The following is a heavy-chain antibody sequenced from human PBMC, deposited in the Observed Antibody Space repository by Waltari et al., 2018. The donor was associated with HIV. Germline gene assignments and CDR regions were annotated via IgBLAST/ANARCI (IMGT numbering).Heavy chain of an antibody. D-gene: IGHD3-3*01. Sequence: QEQLVESGGGVAQPGRSLRLSCPASGFIFGAFATHWVRQAPGKGLEWVGLISFDGNNAYYADSVKGRFTISRDNSKNTMSLQMNSLRSDDTALYYCARTIFGVMITSDFFYGMDVWGQGTTVTVS. V-gene: IGHV3-30-3*01. CDR3: ARTIFGVMITSDFFYGMDV. CDR1: GFIFGAFA. CDR2: ISFDGNNA. J-gene: IGHJ6*02.